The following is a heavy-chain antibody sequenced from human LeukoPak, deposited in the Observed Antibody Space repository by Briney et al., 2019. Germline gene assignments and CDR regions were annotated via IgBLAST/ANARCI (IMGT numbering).Heavy chain of an antibody. Sequence: GGSLRLSCAASGFTFDDYAMHWVRQAPGKGLEWVSGISWNSGSIGYADSVKGRFTISRDNAKNSLYLQMNSLRAEDTALYYCANGFDYYGSGTPFDYWGQGTLVTVSS. CDR1: GFTFDDYA. CDR3: ANGFDYYGSGTPFDY. D-gene: IGHD3-10*01. V-gene: IGHV3-9*01. CDR2: ISWNSGSI. J-gene: IGHJ4*02.